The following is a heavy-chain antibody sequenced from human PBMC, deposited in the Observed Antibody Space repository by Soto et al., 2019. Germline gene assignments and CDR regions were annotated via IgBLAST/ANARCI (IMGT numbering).Heavy chain of an antibody. Sequence: PGGSLRLSCAASGFTFSSYAMSWVRQAPGKGLEWVSAISGSGGSTYYADSVKGRFTISRDNSKNTLYLQMNSLRAEDTAVYYCAKVRRYRGFTYRHYDYGDYFDRWGQGTLVTVSS. D-gene: IGHD4-17*01. V-gene: IGHV3-23*01. CDR1: GFTFSSYA. CDR2: ISGSGGST. J-gene: IGHJ4*02. CDR3: AKVRRYRGFTYRHYDYGDYFDR.